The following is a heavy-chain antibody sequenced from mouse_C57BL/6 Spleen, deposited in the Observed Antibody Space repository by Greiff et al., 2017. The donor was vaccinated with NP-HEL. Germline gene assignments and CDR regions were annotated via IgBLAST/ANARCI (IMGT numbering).Heavy chain of an antibody. J-gene: IGHJ1*03. CDR2: IYPGDGDT. CDR1: GYAFSSSW. D-gene: IGHD4-1*01. CDR3: ARSRWDGRYFDV. V-gene: IGHV1-82*01. Sequence: VQLQQSGPELVKPGASVKISCKASGYAFSSSWMNWVKQRPGKGLEWIGRIYPGDGDTNYNGKFKGKATLTADKSSSTAYMQLSSLTSEDSVVYFCARSRWDGRYFDVWGTGTTVTVSS.